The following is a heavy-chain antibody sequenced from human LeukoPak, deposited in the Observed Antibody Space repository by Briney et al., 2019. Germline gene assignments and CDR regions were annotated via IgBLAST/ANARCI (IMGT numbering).Heavy chain of an antibody. CDR3: AKERPSSGRDLGWYFDL. J-gene: IGHJ2*01. Sequence: PGGSLRLSCAASGFTFSSYAMHWVRQAPGKGLEWVAVISYDGSNKYYADSVKGRFTISRDNSKNTLYLQMNSLRAEDTAVYYCAKERPSSGRDLGWYFDLWGRGTLVTVSS. CDR2: ISYDGSNK. V-gene: IGHV3-30-3*01. CDR1: GFTFSSYA. D-gene: IGHD6-19*01.